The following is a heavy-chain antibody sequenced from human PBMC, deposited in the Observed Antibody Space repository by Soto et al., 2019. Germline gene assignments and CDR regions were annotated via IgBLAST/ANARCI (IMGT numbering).Heavy chain of an antibody. D-gene: IGHD3-22*01. CDR3: ATVYYYDSSGYAEDAFDL. CDR2: ISSSGSTI. Sequence: EVQLVESGGGLVQPGGSLRLSCAASGFTFRSYEMNWVRQAPGKGLEWVSYISSSGSTIYYADSVKGRFTISRDNAKNSLYLQMNSLRAEDTAIYYCATVYYYDSSGYAEDAFDLWGQGTMVTVSS. V-gene: IGHV3-48*03. J-gene: IGHJ3*01. CDR1: GFTFRSYE.